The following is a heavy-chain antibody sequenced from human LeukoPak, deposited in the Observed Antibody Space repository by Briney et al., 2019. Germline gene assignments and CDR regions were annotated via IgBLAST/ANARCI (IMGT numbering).Heavy chain of an antibody. J-gene: IGHJ4*02. Sequence: SETLSLTCDVSGASISRGGYSWSWLRQPPGKGLEWIGYIYHSGSTYYDPSLKSRVTISMDRSKNQFSLKLSSVTAADTAVYYCARHLYGSGSPLDYWGRGILVTVSS. V-gene: IGHV4-30-2*01. D-gene: IGHD3-10*01. CDR2: IYHSGST. CDR1: GASISRGGYS. CDR3: ARHLYGSGSPLDY.